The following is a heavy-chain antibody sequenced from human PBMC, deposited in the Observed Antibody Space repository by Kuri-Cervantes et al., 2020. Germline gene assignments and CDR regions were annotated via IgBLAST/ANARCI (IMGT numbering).Heavy chain of an antibody. D-gene: IGHD1-1*01. J-gene: IGHJ4*02. Sequence: GGSLRLSCAASGFTFSNAWMSWVRQAPGKGLEWVGRIKSKTDGGTTDYAAPVKGRFTISRDDSKNTLYLQMNSLRADDTAVYYCARDLLKSYGTAYWGQGTLVTVSS. CDR1: GFTFSNAW. CDR2: IKSKTDGGTT. CDR3: ARDLLKSYGTAY. V-gene: IGHV3-15*05.